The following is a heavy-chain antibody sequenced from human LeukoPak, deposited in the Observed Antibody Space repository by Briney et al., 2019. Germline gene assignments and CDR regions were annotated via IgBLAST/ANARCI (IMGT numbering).Heavy chain of an antibody. CDR1: GYTFTSYG. CDR2: ISAYNGNT. V-gene: IGHV1-18*01. Sequence: ASVKVSCKASGYTFTSYGISWVRQAPGQGLEWMGWISAYNGNTNYAQKLQGRVTMTTDTSMSKAYMELRSLRSDDTAVYYCARGPRYYDFWSGYSFDYWGQGTLVTVSS. CDR3: ARGPRYYDFWSGYSFDY. J-gene: IGHJ4*02. D-gene: IGHD3-3*01.